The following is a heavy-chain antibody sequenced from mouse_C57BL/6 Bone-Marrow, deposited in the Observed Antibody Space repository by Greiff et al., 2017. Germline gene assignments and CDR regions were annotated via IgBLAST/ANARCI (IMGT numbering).Heavy chain of an antibody. CDR1: GYAFTNYL. CDR2: INPGSGGT. D-gene: IGHD2-3*01. J-gene: IGHJ3*01. Sequence: QVQLQQSGAELVRPGTSVKVSCKASGYAFTNYLIEWVKQRPGQGLEWIGVINPGSGGTNYNEKFKGKATLTADKSSSTAYMQLSSLTSEDSAVYFCARWLLRGGTVFAYWGQGTLVTVSA. V-gene: IGHV1-54*01. CDR3: ARWLLRGGTVFAY.